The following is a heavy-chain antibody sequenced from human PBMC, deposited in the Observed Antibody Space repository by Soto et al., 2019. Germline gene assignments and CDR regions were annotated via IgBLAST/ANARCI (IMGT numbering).Heavy chain of an antibody. J-gene: IGHJ5*02. Sequence: QVQLMQSGAEVKKPGASVKVSCKASGDTVTDYYMHWVRQATGRGLEWFGTVNLRGGHTTYAQHSLCRVTMTRDRSPCTRYMEATGLRSDDTVTECCARGWHVVVVITALTSWGQGTLVTVSS. D-gene: IGHD2-21*01. V-gene: IGHV1-46*01. CDR2: VNLRGGHT. CDR3: ARGWHVVVVITALTS. CDR1: GDTVTDYY.